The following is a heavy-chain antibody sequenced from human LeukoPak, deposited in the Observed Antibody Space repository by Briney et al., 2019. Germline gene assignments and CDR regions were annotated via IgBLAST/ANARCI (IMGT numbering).Heavy chain of an antibody. J-gene: IGHJ4*02. CDR1: GDSVSSNSGA. CDR2: TYYRSKWSN. V-gene: IGHV6-1*01. Sequence: SQTLSLTCAISGDSVSSNSGAWNWIRQSPSRGLEWLGRTYYRSKWSNDYAVSVKSRITINPDTSKNQFSLQLNSVTPEDTAVYYCARGITVAGYYFDYWGQGTLVTVSS. D-gene: IGHD6-19*01. CDR3: ARGITVAGYYFDY.